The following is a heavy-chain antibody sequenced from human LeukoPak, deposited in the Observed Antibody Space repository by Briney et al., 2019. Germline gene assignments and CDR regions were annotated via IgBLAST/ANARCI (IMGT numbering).Heavy chain of an antibody. D-gene: IGHD5-18*01. CDR1: GFTFSSYW. J-gene: IGHJ4*02. V-gene: IGHV3-7*01. CDR3: AKSHSYGFDY. Sequence: PGGSLRLSCAASGFTFSSYWMSWVRQAPGKGLEWVANIKQDGSDKYYVDSVKGRFTISRDNAKNSLCLQMNSLRAEDTAVYYCAKSHSYGFDYWGQGTLVTVSS. CDR2: IKQDGSDK.